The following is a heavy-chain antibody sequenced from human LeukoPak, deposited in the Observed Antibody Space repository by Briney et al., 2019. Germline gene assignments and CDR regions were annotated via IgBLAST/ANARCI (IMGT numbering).Heavy chain of an antibody. CDR1: GYSVSRDF. Sequence: PETLSLSCTVPGYSVSRDFGSWIRQSPGKGLEWIGHIYYTGTINYNTSLTSRVTTSVHTTTKRFPLNLTSVTAADTGVYYCARIGFGEPYHFDSWGQGTLVTVSS. CDR3: ARIGFGEPYHFDS. J-gene: IGHJ4*02. CDR2: IYYTGTI. V-gene: IGHV4-59*02. D-gene: IGHD3-10*01.